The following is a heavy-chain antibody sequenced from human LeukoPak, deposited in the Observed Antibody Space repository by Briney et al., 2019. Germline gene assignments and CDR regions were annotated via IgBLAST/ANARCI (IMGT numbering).Heavy chain of an antibody. CDR2: IYTSGST. V-gene: IGHV4-61*02. CDR3: AREASPSRSYGDQPTFDWYFDL. J-gene: IGHJ2*01. Sequence: SETLSLTCTVSGGSISSGSYYWSWIRQPAGKGLEWIGRIYTSGSTNYNPSLKSRVTISVDTSKNQFSLKLSSVTAADTAVYYCAREASPSRSYGDQPTFDWYFDLWGCGTLVTVSS. D-gene: IGHD4-17*01. CDR1: GGSISSGSYY.